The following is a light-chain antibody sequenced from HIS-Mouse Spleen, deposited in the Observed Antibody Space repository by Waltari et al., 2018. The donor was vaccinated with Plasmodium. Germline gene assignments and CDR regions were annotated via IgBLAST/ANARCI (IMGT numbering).Light chain of an antibody. CDR2: DVS. J-gene: IGLJ2*01. Sequence: QSAMTQTASVSGSPGQSITISCTGTSRDFGGYNYVSWYQQRPGKAPKLMIYDVSNRPSGVSNRFSGSKSGNTASLTISGLQAEDEADYYCSSYTSSSTVVFGGGTKLTVL. CDR1: SRDFGGYNY. CDR3: SSYTSSSTVV. V-gene: IGLV2-14*03.